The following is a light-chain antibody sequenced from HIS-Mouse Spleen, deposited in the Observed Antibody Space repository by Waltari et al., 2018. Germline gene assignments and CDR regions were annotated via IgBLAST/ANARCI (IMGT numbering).Light chain of an antibody. CDR1: SGYSNYK. Sequence: QPVLTQPPSASASLGASVTITCTLSSGYSNYKVDWYQQRPGKGPRFGMRVGAGGIVGSKGAGSPERFSVLGSGLNRYLTISGLQAEDEADYYCCSYAGSYTYVFGTGTKVTVL. V-gene: IGLV9-49*01. CDR3: CSYAGSYTYV. CDR2: VGAGGIVG. J-gene: IGLJ1*01.